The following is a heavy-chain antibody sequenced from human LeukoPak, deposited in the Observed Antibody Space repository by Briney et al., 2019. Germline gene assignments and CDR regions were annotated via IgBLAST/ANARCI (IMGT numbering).Heavy chain of an antibody. CDR1: GFTFSSYS. CDR3: ARDYGSGSPQGPFDY. Sequence: GGSLRLSCAASGFTFSSYSMNWVRQAPGKGLEWVSSISSSSSYIYYADSVKGRFTISRDNSKNTLYLQMNSLRAEDTAVYYCARDYGSGSPQGPFDYWGQGTLVTVSS. CDR2: ISSSSSYI. V-gene: IGHV3-21*01. D-gene: IGHD3-10*01. J-gene: IGHJ4*02.